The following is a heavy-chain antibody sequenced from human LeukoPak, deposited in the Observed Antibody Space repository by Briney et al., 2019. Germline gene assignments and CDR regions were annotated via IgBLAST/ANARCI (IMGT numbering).Heavy chain of an antibody. CDR3: AKDRGY. Sequence: PGGSLRLSCAASGFTFSSFTMTWVRQTPGKGLEWVSGISGSGDATFYADSVKGRFTISRDNSKDTLYLQMSSLRAEDTAIYYCAKDRGYWGQGTLVTVTP. CDR1: GFTFSSFT. V-gene: IGHV3-23*01. J-gene: IGHJ4*02. CDR2: ISGSGDAT.